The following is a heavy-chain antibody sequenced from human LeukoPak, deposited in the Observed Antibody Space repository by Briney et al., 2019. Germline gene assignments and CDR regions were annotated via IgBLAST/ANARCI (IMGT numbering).Heavy chain of an antibody. J-gene: IGHJ4*02. CDR1: GGSISSSSYY. V-gene: IGHV4-39*01. Sequence: PSETLSLTCTVSGGSISSSSYYWGWIRQPPGKGLEWIGSIYYSGSTYYNTSLKSRVTISVDTSKDQFSLKLNSVTAADTAVYYCAAKGMVTGMGDYWGQGTLVTVSS. D-gene: IGHD2-21*02. CDR3: AAKGMVTGMGDY. CDR2: IYYSGST.